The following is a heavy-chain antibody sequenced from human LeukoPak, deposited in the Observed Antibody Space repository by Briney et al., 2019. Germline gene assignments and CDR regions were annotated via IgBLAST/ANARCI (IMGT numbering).Heavy chain of an antibody. CDR1: GFTFSSYA. CDR2: ISYDGSNK. Sequence: PGGSLRLSCAASGFTFSSYAMSWVRQAPGKGLEWVAVISYDGSNKYYADSVKGRFTISRDNSKNTLYLQMNSLRAEDTAVYYCARDEGFGSGWNYFDYWGQGTLVTVSS. V-gene: IGHV3-30-3*01. CDR3: ARDEGFGSGWNYFDY. D-gene: IGHD6-19*01. J-gene: IGHJ4*02.